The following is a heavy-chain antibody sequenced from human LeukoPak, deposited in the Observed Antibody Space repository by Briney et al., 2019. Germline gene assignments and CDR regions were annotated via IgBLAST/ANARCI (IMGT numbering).Heavy chain of an antibody. D-gene: IGHD3-10*01. CDR2: INWNGGST. V-gene: IGHV3-20*01. CDR1: GFTFDDYG. Sequence: GGSLRLSCAASGFTFDDYGMSWVRHAPGKGLEWVSGINWNGGSTGYADSVKGRFTISRENAKNSLYLQMNSLRAEDTALYHCARSAYGSGSYRYFDYWGQGTLVTVSS. CDR3: ARSAYGSGSYRYFDY. J-gene: IGHJ4*02.